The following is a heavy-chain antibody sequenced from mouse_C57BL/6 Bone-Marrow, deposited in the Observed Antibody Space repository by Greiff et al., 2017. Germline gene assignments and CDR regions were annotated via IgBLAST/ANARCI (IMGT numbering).Heavy chain of an antibody. CDR3: AGGLLPYAMDY. D-gene: IGHD2-3*01. CDR1: GYTFTRYW. CDR2: IDPSDSST. Sequence: VQLQQPGAELVKPGASVKLSCKASGYTFTRYWMQWVKQRPGQGLEWIGEIDPSDSSTNYNQKFKGKATLTVEPSSSTAYMQLSSLTSEDSAVYDCAGGLLPYAMDYWGQGTSVTVSS. J-gene: IGHJ4*01. V-gene: IGHV1-50*01.